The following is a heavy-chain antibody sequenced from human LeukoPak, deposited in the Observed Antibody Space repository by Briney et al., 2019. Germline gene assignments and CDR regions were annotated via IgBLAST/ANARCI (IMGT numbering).Heavy chain of an antibody. V-gene: IGHV4-61*02. CDR1: GGSIRSGTDY. Sequence: PSETLSLTCTVSGGSIRSGTDYWSWIRPPVGKGLEWVGLIYISGRTNYNPSLKSRVTISMDTSKNQFSLKLTSVPAADTAVHYCARDFGLWGQGTLVTVSP. CDR3: ARDFGL. J-gene: IGHJ4*02. D-gene: IGHD3-3*01. CDR2: IYISGRT.